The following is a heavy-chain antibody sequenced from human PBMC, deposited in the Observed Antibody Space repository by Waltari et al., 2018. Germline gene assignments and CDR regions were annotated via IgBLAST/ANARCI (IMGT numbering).Heavy chain of an antibody. CDR3: ARDKAYDFWSGYYDFSADSFYYYGMDV. CDR2: IYSGGST. CDR1: GFTVSSNY. V-gene: IGHV3-66*02. Sequence: EVQLVESGGGLVQPGGSLRLSCAASGFTVSSNYMSWVRQAPGQGLEWVSVIYSGGSTYYAESVKGRFTISRDNSKNTLYLQMNSLRAEDTAVYYCARDKAYDFWSGYYDFSADSFYYYGMDVWGQGTTVTVSS. J-gene: IGHJ6*02. D-gene: IGHD3-3*01.